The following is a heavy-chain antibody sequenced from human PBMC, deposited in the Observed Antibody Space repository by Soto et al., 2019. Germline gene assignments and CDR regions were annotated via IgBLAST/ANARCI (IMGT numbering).Heavy chain of an antibody. D-gene: IGHD5-12*01. CDR1: GGSISSGDYY. Sequence: ASETLSLTCTVSGGSISSGDYYWSWIRQHPGKGLEWIGYIYYSGSTNYNPSLKSRVTISVDTSKNQFSLKLSSVTTADTAVYYCARGSHIVATFDNWGQGTLVTVSS. J-gene: IGHJ4*02. CDR2: IYYSGST. V-gene: IGHV4-61*08. CDR3: ARGSHIVATFDN.